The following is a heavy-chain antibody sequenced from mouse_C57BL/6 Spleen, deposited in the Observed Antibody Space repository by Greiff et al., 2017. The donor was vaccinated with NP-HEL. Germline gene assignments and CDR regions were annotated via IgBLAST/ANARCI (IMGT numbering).Heavy chain of an antibody. CDR1: GYTFTSYW. D-gene: IGHD1-1*01. CDR3: AREWFTTVVDWFAY. Sequence: VQLQQPGAELVKPGASVKLSCKASGYTFTSYWMHWVKQRPGQGLEWIGMIHPNSGSTNYNEKFKSKATLTVDKSSSTAYMQLSSLTSEDSAVYYCAREWFTTVVDWFAYWGQGTLVTVSA. J-gene: IGHJ3*01. V-gene: IGHV1-64*01. CDR2: IHPNSGST.